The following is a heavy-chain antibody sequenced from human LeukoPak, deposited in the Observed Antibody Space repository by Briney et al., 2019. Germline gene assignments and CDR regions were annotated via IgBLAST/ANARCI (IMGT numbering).Heavy chain of an antibody. V-gene: IGHV4-34*01. CDR2: INHSGST. D-gene: IGHD2-15*01. Sequence: SETLSLTCAVYGGSFSGYYWSWIRQPPGKGLEWIGEINHSGSTNYNPSLKSRVTISVDTSKNQFSLKLSSVTAADAAMYYCARDYSGGTCYSGVVDYWGQGMLVTVSS. CDR3: ARDYSGGTCYSGVVDY. CDR1: GGSFSGYY. J-gene: IGHJ4*02.